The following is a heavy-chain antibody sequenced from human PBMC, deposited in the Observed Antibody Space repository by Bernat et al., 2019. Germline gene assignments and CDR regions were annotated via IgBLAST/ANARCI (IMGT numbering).Heavy chain of an antibody. Sequence: QVQLVESGGGLVKPGGSLRLSCAASGFTFSDYYMSWIRQAPGKGLEWVSYISSSSSYTNYADSVKGRFTISRDNAKNSLYLQMNSLRAEDTAVYYCARDSGVFEYSSSKYDYWGQGTLVTVSS. V-gene: IGHV3-11*06. CDR3: ARDSGVFEYSSSKYDY. CDR2: ISSSSSYT. CDR1: GFTFSDYY. J-gene: IGHJ4*02. D-gene: IGHD6-6*01.